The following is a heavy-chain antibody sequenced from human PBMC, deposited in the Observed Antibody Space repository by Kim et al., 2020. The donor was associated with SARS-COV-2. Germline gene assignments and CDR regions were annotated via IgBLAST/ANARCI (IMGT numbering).Heavy chain of an antibody. Sequence: KFQGRVTITADESTSTAYMELSSLRSEDTAVYYCARGTSQHYSSGWEADYWGQGTLVTVSS. V-gene: IGHV1-69*01. D-gene: IGHD6-19*01. J-gene: IGHJ4*02. CDR3: ARGTSQHYSSGWEADY.